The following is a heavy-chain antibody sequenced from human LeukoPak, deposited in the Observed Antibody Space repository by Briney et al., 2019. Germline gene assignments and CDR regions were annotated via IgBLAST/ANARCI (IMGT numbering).Heavy chain of an antibody. V-gene: IGHV3-53*01. Sequence: GGSLRLSCAASGFTVSSNYMSWVRQAPGKGLEWVSVIYSGGSTYYADSVKGRFTISRDNSKNTLYLQMNSLRADDTAAYYCAMGIAAAGYFDYWGQGTLVTVSS. D-gene: IGHD6-13*01. CDR2: IYSGGST. CDR1: GFTVSSNY. CDR3: AMGIAAAGYFDY. J-gene: IGHJ4*02.